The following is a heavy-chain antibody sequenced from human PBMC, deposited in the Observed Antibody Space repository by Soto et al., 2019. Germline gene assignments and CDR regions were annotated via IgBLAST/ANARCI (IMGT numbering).Heavy chain of an antibody. D-gene: IGHD7-27*01. Sequence: EVQLLESGGGLVQPGGSLRLSCAASGFTFSTYAMSWVRQPPGKGLEWVSIVSDGGSDAFYADSVKGRFAISRDNSKNTVSLQMNSLPAEATAAYYCAQPFVTGEVDYWGQGTPVTVSS. CDR2: VSDGGSDA. J-gene: IGHJ4*02. CDR1: GFTFSTYA. CDR3: AQPFVTGEVDY. V-gene: IGHV3-23*01.